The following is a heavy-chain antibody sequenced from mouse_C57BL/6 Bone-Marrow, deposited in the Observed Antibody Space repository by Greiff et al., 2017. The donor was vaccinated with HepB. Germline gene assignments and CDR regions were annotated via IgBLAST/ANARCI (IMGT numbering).Heavy chain of an antibody. D-gene: IGHD4-1*01. V-gene: IGHV1-55*01. Sequence: VKLQQPGAELVKPGASVKMSCKASGYTFTSYWITWVKQRPGQGLEWIGDIYPGSGSTNYNEKFKSKATLTVDTSSSTAYMQLSSLTSEDSAVYYCADPGDWDDRDYWGQGTTLTVSS. CDR3: ADPGDWDDRDY. CDR2: IYPGSGST. CDR1: GYTFTSYW. J-gene: IGHJ2*01.